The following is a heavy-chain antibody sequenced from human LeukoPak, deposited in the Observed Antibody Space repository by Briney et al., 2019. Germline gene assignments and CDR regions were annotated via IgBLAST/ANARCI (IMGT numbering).Heavy chain of an antibody. CDR1: GITFSSYW. J-gene: IGHJ4*02. CDR3: ASVIAAAGTDY. CDR2: IKSDGSST. V-gene: IGHV3-74*01. D-gene: IGHD6-13*01. Sequence: GGSLRLSCAASGITFSSYWMHWVRQAPGKGLVWVSRIKSDGSSTSYADSVKGRFTISRDNAKNTLYLQMNSLRAEDTAVYYCASVIAAAGTDYWGQGTLVTVSS.